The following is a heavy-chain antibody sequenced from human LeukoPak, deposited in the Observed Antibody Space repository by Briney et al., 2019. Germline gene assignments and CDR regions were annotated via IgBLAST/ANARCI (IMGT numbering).Heavy chain of an antibody. Sequence: GGSLSLSCAASGFTFSSYGMHWVRQAPGKGLEGVAFIRYDGSNKYYAASVKGRFTISTDNSKNTLYLQMTSLRAEDTAVYYCAKEPRDYYYYMDVWGKGTTVTVSS. CDR3: AKEPRDYYYYMDV. CDR1: GFTFSSYG. J-gene: IGHJ6*03. CDR2: IRYDGSNK. V-gene: IGHV3-30*02.